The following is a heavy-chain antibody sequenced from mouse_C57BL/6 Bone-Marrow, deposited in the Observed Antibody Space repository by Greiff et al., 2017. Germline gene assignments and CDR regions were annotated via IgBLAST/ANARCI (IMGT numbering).Heavy chain of an antibody. J-gene: IGHJ1*03. Sequence: VQLQQSGAELVRPGASVKLSCTASGFNIKDDYMHWVKQRPEQGLEWIGWIDPENGDTEYASKFQGKATITADTSSNTAYLQLSSLTSEDTAVYYCTDSNYEYFDVWGTGTTVTVSS. V-gene: IGHV14-4*01. D-gene: IGHD2-5*01. CDR1: GFNIKDDY. CDR2: IDPENGDT. CDR3: TDSNYEYFDV.